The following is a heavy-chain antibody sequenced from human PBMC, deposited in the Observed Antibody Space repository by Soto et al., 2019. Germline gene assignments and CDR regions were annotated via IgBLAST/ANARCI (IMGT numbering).Heavy chain of an antibody. D-gene: IGHD5-18*01. V-gene: IGHV3-74*03. Sequence: EVQLVESGGGLVQPGGSLRLSCAASGFTFRNFWMHWVRRAPGKGLVWVSRVNTDGSKTTYADSVKGRFTISRDNAKKTLYLQMNRLRAEDTAVYYCVKDRDTYGFALLDVWGQGTTVTVSS. J-gene: IGHJ6*02. CDR3: VKDRDTYGFALLDV. CDR2: VNTDGSKT. CDR1: GFTFRNFW.